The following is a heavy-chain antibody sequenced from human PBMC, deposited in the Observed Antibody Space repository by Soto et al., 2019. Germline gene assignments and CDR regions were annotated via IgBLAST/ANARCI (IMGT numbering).Heavy chain of an antibody. CDR2: INGGNGDT. CDR1: GYTFTSYA. Sequence: QVQLVQSGAEMRKPGASVMVSCKASGYTFTSYAMNWVRQAPGQRLEWMGWINGGNGDTKYSQRFQDRATITRDTSVNTVHMAMRTLTSEDPAIYYFARGTLSLSTADFRWARGAPITVSP. CDR3: ARGTLSLSTADFR. J-gene: IGHJ4*02. D-gene: IGHD4-4*01. V-gene: IGHV1-3*01.